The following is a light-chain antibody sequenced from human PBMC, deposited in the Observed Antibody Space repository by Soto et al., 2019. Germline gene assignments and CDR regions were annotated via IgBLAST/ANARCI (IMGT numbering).Light chain of an antibody. CDR2: GAF. CDR3: QQSAYWWA. Sequence: IVLTQSPATLSVSAGERAALSCRASPSITNYLAWYQPKPGQPPRPRIYGAFHRAAGIPAMFSGRGSRADFTLTSSRQEAEDSAVSYCQQSAYWWAFGQGTKVEI. V-gene: IGKV3-11*01. J-gene: IGKJ1*01. CDR1: PSITNY.